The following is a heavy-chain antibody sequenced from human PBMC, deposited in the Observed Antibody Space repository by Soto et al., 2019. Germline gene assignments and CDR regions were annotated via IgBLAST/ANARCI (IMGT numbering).Heavy chain of an antibody. Sequence: VQLLESGGGLVQPGGSLRLSCAASGFTFSGSAMTWVRQAPGKWLEYVSSITSSGSEVFHAASVKGRFTMSRDNSKHMLYLQMNSLRAEDTAVYYCAKEGYYSGWYWDSWGQGALVTVSS. CDR3: AKEGYYSGWYWDS. V-gene: IGHV3-23*01. CDR2: ITSSGSEV. J-gene: IGHJ4*02. D-gene: IGHD6-19*01. CDR1: GFTFSGSA.